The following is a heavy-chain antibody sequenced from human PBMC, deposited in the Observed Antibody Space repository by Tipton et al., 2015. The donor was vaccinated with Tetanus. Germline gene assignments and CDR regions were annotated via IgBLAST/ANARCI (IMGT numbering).Heavy chain of an antibody. V-gene: IGHV1-18*01. CDR1: GYTFTSYG. J-gene: IGHJ4*02. D-gene: IGHD3-16*02. CDR3: ARGTMSDYVWGSYLPDDY. CDR2: ISAYNGNT. Sequence: QLVQSGAEVKKPGASVKVSSKASGYTFTSYGISWVRQAPGQGPEWMGWISAYNGNTNYAQKLQGRVTMTTDTSTSTAYMELRSRRADDTAVYYCARGTMSDYVWGSYLPDDYWGQGTLVTVSS.